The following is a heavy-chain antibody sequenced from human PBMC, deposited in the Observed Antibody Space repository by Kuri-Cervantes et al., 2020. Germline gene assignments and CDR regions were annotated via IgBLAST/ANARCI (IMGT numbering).Heavy chain of an antibody. V-gene: IGHV4-39*01. D-gene: IGHD3-10*01. Sequence: ESLKISCTASGGSISSSSYYWGWIRQPPGKGLEWIGSFYYSGSTYYNPSLKSRVTISVDTSKNQFSLKLSSVTAADTAVYYCARGITRPRGYFDLWGCGTLVTVSS. J-gene: IGHJ2*01. CDR2: FYYSGST. CDR3: ARGITRPRGYFDL. CDR1: GGSISSSSYY.